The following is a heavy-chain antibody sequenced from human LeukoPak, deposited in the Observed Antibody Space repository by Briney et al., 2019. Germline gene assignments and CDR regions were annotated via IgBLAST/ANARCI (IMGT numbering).Heavy chain of an antibody. J-gene: IGHJ6*03. CDR1: GDSMYSNNYY. CDR2: VYSSGNT. CDR3: GGVRGDDYYYMDV. V-gene: IGHV4-39*01. D-gene: IGHD3-10*02. Sequence: SETLSLTCTVSGDSMYSNNYYWGWVRHSPGKGLEWIGSVYSSGNTYYEPSFESRVTISIDTSKRQFSLKLTSVTAADTAVYYCGGVRGDDYYYMDVWGKGTTVTVSS.